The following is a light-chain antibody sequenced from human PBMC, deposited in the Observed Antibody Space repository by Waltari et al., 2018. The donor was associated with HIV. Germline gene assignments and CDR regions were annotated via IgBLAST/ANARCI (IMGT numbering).Light chain of an antibody. Sequence: SALTQPASVSGSPGQSTTIPCTGTSGSVGGDTYVSWYQQHPGKAPKLMIYEVSNRPSGVSNRFSGSKSGNTASLIISGLQAEDEADYYCSSYTSSSTQVFGTGTKVTVL. J-gene: IGLJ1*01. CDR3: SSYTSSSTQV. CDR1: SGSVGGDTY. V-gene: IGLV2-14*01. CDR2: EVS.